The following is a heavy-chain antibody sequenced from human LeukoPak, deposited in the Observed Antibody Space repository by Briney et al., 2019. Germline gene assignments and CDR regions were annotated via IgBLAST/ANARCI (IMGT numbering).Heavy chain of an antibody. CDR2: IYYTGST. J-gene: IGHJ4*02. CDR3: AREGIAVAGFDY. D-gene: IGHD6-19*01. Sequence: PSETLSLTCTVSGGSISNYYWSWIRQPPRKGLEWIGYIYYTGSTNYNASLRSRVTISLDTSKNQFSLNLNSVTGADTAVYYCAREGIAVAGFDYWGPGTLVTVSS. V-gene: IGHV4-59*01. CDR1: GGSISNYY.